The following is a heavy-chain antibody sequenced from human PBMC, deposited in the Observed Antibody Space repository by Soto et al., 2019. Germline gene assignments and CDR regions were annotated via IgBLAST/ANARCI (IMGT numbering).Heavy chain of an antibody. CDR3: ARGIGGGVFDY. CDR1: GGSVSSGSYY. V-gene: IGHV4-61*01. CDR2: IYYSGST. J-gene: IGHJ4*02. Sequence: SETLSLTCTVSGGSVSSGSYYWSWIRQPPGKGLEWIGYIYYSGSTNYNPSLESRVTISVDTSKNQFSLKLSSVTAADTAVYYCARGIGGGVFDYWGQGTLVTVSS. D-gene: IGHD3-16*01.